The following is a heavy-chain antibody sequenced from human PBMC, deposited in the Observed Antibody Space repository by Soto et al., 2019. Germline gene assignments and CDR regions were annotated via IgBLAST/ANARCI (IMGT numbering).Heavy chain of an antibody. D-gene: IGHD4-17*01. CDR3: GRVPLDGNYANGVDV. V-gene: IGHV3-7*03. CDR1: GFNFITYW. CDR2: IDTDGSRK. J-gene: IGHJ6*02. Sequence: ESGGGLVQPGGSLRLSCAASGFNFITYWMYWVRQAPGKGLEWVANIDTDGSRKNYVDSVKGRFIISRDNAKNSLFLQMNSLRAEDTAVYYCGRVPLDGNYANGVDVWGQGTTVTVSS.